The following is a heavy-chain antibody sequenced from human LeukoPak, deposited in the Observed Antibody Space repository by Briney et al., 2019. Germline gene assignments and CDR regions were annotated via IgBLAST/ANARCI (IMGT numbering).Heavy chain of an antibody. CDR2: ISGSGGGP. CDR3: AKSAASTQYYYGMDV. CDR1: GFTFSSYA. D-gene: IGHD6-25*01. V-gene: IGHV3-23*01. J-gene: IGHJ6*02. Sequence: PTGGSLRLSCAASGFTFSSYAMNWVRQAPGKGLEWVSTISGSGGGPYYADSVKGRFTISRDNSKNMLSLQMNSLRAEDTAVYYCAKSAASTQYYYGMDVWGQGTTVTVSS.